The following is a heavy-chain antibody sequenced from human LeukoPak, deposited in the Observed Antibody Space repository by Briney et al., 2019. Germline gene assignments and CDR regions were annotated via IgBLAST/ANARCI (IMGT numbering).Heavy chain of an antibody. CDR1: GFTLSNYW. V-gene: IGHV3-74*01. CDR3: VRDLILVWTPGDDFDH. Sequence: PGGSLRLSCAASGFTLSNYWMHWVRQAPGKGLEWVSRINERATIISYADSVKGRFTISSENARNTLYLQMNSLTAEDTAVYYCVRDLILVWTPGDDFDHWGQGTLVTVSS. D-gene: IGHD3-16*01. J-gene: IGHJ4*02. CDR2: INERATII.